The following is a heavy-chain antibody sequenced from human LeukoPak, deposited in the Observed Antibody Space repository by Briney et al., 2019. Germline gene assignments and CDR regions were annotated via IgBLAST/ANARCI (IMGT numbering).Heavy chain of an antibody. J-gene: IGHJ4*02. V-gene: IGHV3-30*04. CDR2: ISYDGSNK. D-gene: IGHD2-15*01. CDR3: ARDVVDRQFDY. Sequence: QPGRSLRLSCAASGFTFSSYAIHWVRQAPGKGLEWVAVISYDGSNKYYADSVKGRFTISRDNSKNTLYLQMNSLRAEDTAVYYCARDVVDRQFDYWGREPWSPSPQ. CDR1: GFTFSSYA.